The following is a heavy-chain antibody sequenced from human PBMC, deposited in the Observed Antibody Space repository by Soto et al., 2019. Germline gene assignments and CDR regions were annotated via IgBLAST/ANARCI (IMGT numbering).Heavy chain of an antibody. CDR1: GYTFTSYD. Sequence: QVQLVQSGAEVKKPGAPVKVSCKASGYTFTSYDINWVRQATGQGLEWMGWMNPNSGNTGYAQKFQGRVTMTRNTSISTAYMELSSLRSEDTAVYYCARGIDYSSYYYYGMDVWGQGTTVTVSS. J-gene: IGHJ6*02. V-gene: IGHV1-8*01. D-gene: IGHD4-4*01. CDR2: MNPNSGNT. CDR3: ARGIDYSSYYYYGMDV.